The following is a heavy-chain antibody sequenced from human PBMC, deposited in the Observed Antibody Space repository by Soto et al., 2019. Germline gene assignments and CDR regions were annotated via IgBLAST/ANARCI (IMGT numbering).Heavy chain of an antibody. CDR2: IRGSGGST. V-gene: IGHV3-23*01. D-gene: IGHD6-13*01. J-gene: IGHJ4*02. Sequence: GESLKISCAASGFTFSSYAMSWVRQAPGKGLEWVSAIRGSGGSTYYADSVKGRFTISRDNSKNTLYLQMNSLRAEDTAVYYCARGGIAAAGTNFDYWGQGTLVTVSS. CDR3: ARGGIAAAGTNFDY. CDR1: GFTFSSYA.